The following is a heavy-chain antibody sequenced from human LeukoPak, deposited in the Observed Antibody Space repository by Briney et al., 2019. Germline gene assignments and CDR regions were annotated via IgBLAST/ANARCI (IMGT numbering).Heavy chain of an antibody. Sequence: GGSLRLSRGASGFTFRRFGMHWVRQAPGKGLEWVAFIQDDGSPKYYAGSVKGRFSISRDNSKNTMYLQMNSLRAEDTALYYCARDYGSRSYGLDYWGQGTLVTVSP. J-gene: IGHJ4*02. V-gene: IGHV3-30*02. D-gene: IGHD3-10*01. CDR2: IQDDGSPK. CDR3: ARDYGSRSYGLDY. CDR1: GFTFRRFG.